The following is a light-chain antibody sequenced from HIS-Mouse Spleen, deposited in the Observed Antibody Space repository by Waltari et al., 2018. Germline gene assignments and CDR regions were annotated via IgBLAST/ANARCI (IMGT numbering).Light chain of an antibody. V-gene: IGLV1-51*01. J-gene: IGLJ2*01. CDR3: GTWDSSLSAGV. CDR2: DNN. Sequence: QSVLTQPPSVSAAPGQKVTISCSGSRSNIGNNYVSRYQQLPGTAPKLLIYDNNKRPSGIPDRFSGSKSGTSATLGITGLQTGDEADYYCGTWDSSLSAGVFGGGTKLTVL. CDR1: RSNIGNNY.